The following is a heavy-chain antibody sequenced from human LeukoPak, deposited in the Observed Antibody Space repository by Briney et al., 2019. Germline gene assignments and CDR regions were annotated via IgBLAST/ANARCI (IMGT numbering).Heavy chain of an antibody. CDR1: GGSISSYY. D-gene: IGHD3-3*01. V-gene: IGHV4-59*01. CDR3: ARFRQEGYFWSGYCPDYYYYGMDV. Sequence: SETLSLTCTVSGGSISSYYWSWIRQPPGKGLEWIGYIYYSGSTNYNPSLKSRVTISVDTSKNQFSLKLSSVTAADTAVYYCARFRQEGYFWSGYCPDYYYYGMDVWGQGTTVTVSS. CDR2: IYYSGST. J-gene: IGHJ6*02.